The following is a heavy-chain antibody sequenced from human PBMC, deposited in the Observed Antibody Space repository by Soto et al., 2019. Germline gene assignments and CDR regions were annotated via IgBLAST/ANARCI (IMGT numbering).Heavy chain of an antibody. CDR3: AKVIRADSTSSNFYYYSAMDV. Sequence: QVQMVESGGGVVQPGRSLRLSCAASGFSFSAYGLHWVRQAPGKGLEGLAVISNDGRNTYYADPVKGRFTISRDNSKDTLFLQMNSLRGEDTAIYYCAKVIRADSTSSNFYYYSAMDVWGQGTTVTVSS. CDR2: ISNDGRNT. V-gene: IGHV3-30*18. J-gene: IGHJ6*02. CDR1: GFSFSAYG. D-gene: IGHD6-6*01.